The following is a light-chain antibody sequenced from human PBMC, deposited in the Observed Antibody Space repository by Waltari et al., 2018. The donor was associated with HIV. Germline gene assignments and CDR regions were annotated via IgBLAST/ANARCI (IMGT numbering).Light chain of an antibody. CDR2: SNK. CDR1: TSNIGTNI. CDR3: AAWDDTLNGL. J-gene: IGLJ2*01. Sequence: QSVLTQPPSASGTPGQNVTISCSGNTSNIGTNIVNWYQQFPGEAPKLLIYSNKQRASGGPVQCSGSNSGASASLAISGLQSEDEADYFCAAWDDTLNGLFGGGTKLTVL. V-gene: IGLV1-44*01.